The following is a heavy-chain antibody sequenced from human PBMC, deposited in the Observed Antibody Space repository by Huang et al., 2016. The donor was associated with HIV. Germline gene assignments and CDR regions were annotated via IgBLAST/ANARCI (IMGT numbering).Heavy chain of an antibody. D-gene: IGHD5-18*01. CDR2: ICGSGGTT. V-gene: IGHV3-23*01. J-gene: IGHJ4*02. CDR1: GVTLSNSD. Sequence: EVQLLESGGGLVQPGGSLRLSCAASGVTLSNSDIDMSWVRQAPGKGLEWVSSICGSGGTTYYADSVKGRVTISRDTSKNTLFLQMNSLRAEDTAVYYCAKGYPLNYFDYWGQGTLVTVSS. CDR3: AKGYPLNYFDY.